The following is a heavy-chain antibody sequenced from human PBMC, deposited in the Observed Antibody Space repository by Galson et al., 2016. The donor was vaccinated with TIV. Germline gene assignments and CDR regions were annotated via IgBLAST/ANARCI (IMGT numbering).Heavy chain of an antibody. CDR2: IDPSDSHT. J-gene: IGHJ4*02. Sequence: QSGAEVTKPGKSLTISCKGSGYSFTNYWISWVRQMPGKGLEWMGRIDPSDSHTNYSPSFRGHVTISVDKAVSTTYLRWSSLKASDTAIYYCARRRFSYGCRSLYYFDYWGQGTLVTVSS. D-gene: IGHD5-18*01. CDR3: ARRRFSYGCRSLYYFDY. V-gene: IGHV5-10-1*01. CDR1: GYSFTNYW.